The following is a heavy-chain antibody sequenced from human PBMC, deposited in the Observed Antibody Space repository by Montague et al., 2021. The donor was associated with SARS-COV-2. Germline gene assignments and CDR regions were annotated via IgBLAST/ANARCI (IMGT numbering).Heavy chain of an antibody. V-gene: IGHV4-39*01. D-gene: IGHD1-1*01. Sequence: SETLSLTCTVSSGSISNDIYYWGWIRQPPGKGPEWIGGSRYGGTSYYXPSLKSRVTISIDTSKNQCSLKMTAVTAADTAVYFCARQDIQLRFDLWGGGTLVTAFS. CDR3: ARQDIQLRFDL. J-gene: IGHJ2*01. CDR1: SGSISNDIYY. CDR2: SRYGGTS.